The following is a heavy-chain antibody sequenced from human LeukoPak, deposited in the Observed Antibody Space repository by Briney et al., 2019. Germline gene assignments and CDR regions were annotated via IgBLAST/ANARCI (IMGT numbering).Heavy chain of an antibody. D-gene: IGHD1-14*01. J-gene: IGHJ6*03. V-gene: IGHV1-46*01. CDR1: GDTFT. Sequence: ASVKVFCKASGDTFTIHWVRQAPGQGLEWMGIINPSGGSTSYAQKFQGRVTMTRDTSTSTVYMELSSLRSEDTAVYYCARSSGRSPNREYMDVWGKGTTVTVSS. CDR3: ARSSGRSPNREYMDV. CDR2: INPSGGST.